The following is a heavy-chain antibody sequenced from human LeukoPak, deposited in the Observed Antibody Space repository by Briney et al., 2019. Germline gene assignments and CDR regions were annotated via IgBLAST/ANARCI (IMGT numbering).Heavy chain of an antibody. J-gene: IGHJ4*02. Sequence: GRSLRLSCAASGFTISSYGIHWVRQAPGKGLEWVAVIWYDGSNKYSADSVKGRFTISRDNSKNTLHLQMNRLRAEDTAVYYCARDRREYWWDIAATIFDYFDYWGQGTLVTVSS. D-gene: IGHD5-12*01. CDR3: ARDRREYWWDIAATIFDYFDY. CDR2: IWYDGSNK. V-gene: IGHV3-33*01. CDR1: GFTISSYG.